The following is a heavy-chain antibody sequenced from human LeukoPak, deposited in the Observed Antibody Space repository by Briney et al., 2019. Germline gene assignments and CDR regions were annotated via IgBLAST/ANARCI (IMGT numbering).Heavy chain of an antibody. CDR2: ISRRDDYT. D-gene: IGHD5-24*01. J-gene: IGHJ4*02. Sequence: PGGSLRLSCAASGFAFSSYAMSWVRQPPGKGLEWVSVISRRDDYTYYADSVKGRFTISRDNAKNSQYLQMNSLRAEDTAVYYCARDTGYNTFDYWGQGTLVTVSS. CDR1: GFAFSSYA. CDR3: ARDTGYNTFDY. V-gene: IGHV3-23*01.